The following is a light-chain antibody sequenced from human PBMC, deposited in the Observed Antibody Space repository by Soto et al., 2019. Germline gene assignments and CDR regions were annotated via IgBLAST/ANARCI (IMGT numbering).Light chain of an antibody. J-gene: IGKJ4*01. CDR3: HQYDSLPLT. Sequence: EIVLTQSPGTLSLSPGERAILSCRASQSVSSSYLAWYQQKPGQAPRLLIYGASSRATGIPDRFSGSGSGSDFTLTISRLEPDDFAVYYCHQYDSLPLTFGGGTKVEI. CDR2: GAS. CDR1: QSVSSSY. V-gene: IGKV3-20*01.